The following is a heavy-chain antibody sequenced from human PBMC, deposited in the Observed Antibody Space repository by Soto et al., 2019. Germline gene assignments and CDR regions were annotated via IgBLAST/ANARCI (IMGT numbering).Heavy chain of an antibody. Sequence: EVHLVESGGGLVKPGGSLRLSCAASGFTFTNHNMNWVRQAPGKGLEWVSSISSSSSFRNYADSVKGRFSISRDTDKNLVYLQMDRLRAEDTAVYYCARDPPLSVLVVVATDDFWGQGTLVTVSS. J-gene: IGHJ4*02. CDR3: ARDPPLSVLVVVATDDF. V-gene: IGHV3-21*01. CDR2: ISSSSSFR. CDR1: GFTFTNHN. D-gene: IGHD2-21*01.